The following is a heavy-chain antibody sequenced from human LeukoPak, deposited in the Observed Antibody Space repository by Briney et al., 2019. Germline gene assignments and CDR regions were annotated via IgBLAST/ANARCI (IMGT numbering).Heavy chain of an antibody. J-gene: IGHJ4*02. D-gene: IGHD3-3*01. CDR3: ALNYDFWGGLIQEPDY. CDR2: IIPIFGTA. CDR1: GGTFSSYA. V-gene: IGHV1-69*05. Sequence: RASVKVSCKASGGTFSSYAISWVRQAPGQGLEWMGGIIPIFGTANYAQKFKGRVTITTDDSTSTAYMELSSLRSEDTAVYYCALNYDFWGGLIQEPDYWGQGTLVTVSS.